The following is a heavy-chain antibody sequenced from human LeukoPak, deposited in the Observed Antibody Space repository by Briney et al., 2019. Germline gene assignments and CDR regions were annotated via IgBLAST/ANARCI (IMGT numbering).Heavy chain of an antibody. V-gene: IGHV4-59*01. D-gene: IGHD3-22*01. Sequence: SETLSLTCTVSGGSISSYYWSWIRQPPGKGLEWIGYIYYSGSTNYNPSLKSRVTISVDTSKNRFSLKLSSVTAADTAVYYCARGGYYDSSGYSAQFDYWGRGTLVTVSS. CDR3: ARGGYYDSSGYSAQFDY. CDR1: GGSISSYY. CDR2: IYYSGST. J-gene: IGHJ4*02.